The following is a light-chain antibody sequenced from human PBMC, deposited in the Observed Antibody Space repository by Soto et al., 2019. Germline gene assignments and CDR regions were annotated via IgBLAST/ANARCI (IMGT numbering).Light chain of an antibody. CDR3: QPSYSTLF. V-gene: IGKV1-39*01. CDR1: QSISSY. J-gene: IGKJ2*01. Sequence: DIQMTKSPSSLSASVGARVTITCRASQSISSYFNWYKQKPGKAPKLLIYAPSSLQSGVPSRFSGSGSGTVVTLTIGSLQPEDFVTYNCQPSYSTLFFGHGTKLAIK. CDR2: APS.